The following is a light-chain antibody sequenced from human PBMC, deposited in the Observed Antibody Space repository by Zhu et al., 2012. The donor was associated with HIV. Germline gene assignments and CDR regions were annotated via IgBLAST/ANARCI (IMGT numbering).Light chain of an antibody. CDR2: GAS. V-gene: IGKV3-20*01. Sequence: RATQSVNRNFLAWYQQRAGQAPRLLIYGASTRATGIPDRFSGSVSGTDFTLTISRLEPEDFAVYYCQQYGSSPWTFGPGTKVDIE. CDR1: QSVNRNF. CDR3: QQYGSSPWT. J-gene: IGKJ1*01.